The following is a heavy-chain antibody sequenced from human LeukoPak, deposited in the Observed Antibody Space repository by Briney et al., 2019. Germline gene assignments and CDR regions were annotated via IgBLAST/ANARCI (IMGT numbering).Heavy chain of an antibody. D-gene: IGHD5-12*01. CDR1: GGSISSYY. Sequence: PSETLSLTCTVSGGSISSYYWSWIRQPPGKGLEWIGYIYYSGSTNHNPSLKSRVTISVDTSKNQFSLKLSSVTAADTAVYYCARDAYSGYGPPDYYMDVWGKGTTVTISS. V-gene: IGHV4-59*01. CDR3: ARDAYSGYGPPDYYMDV. CDR2: IYYSGST. J-gene: IGHJ6*03.